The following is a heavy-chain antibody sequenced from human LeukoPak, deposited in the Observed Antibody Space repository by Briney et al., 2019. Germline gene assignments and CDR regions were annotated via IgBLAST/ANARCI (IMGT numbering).Heavy chain of an antibody. Sequence: GGSLRLSCAASGFTFSSYAMHWVRQAPGKGLECVSAISSNGGSTYYANSVKGRFTISRDNSKNTLYLQMGSLRAEDMAVYYCARSPFIVVVPAPPVDIWGQGTMVTVSS. J-gene: IGHJ3*02. CDR1: GFTFSSYA. V-gene: IGHV3-64*01. CDR2: ISSNGGST. CDR3: ARSPFIVVVPAPPVDI. D-gene: IGHD2-2*01.